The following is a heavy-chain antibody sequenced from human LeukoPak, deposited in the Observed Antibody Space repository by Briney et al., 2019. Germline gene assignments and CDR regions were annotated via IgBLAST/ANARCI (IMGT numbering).Heavy chain of an antibody. CDR1: GFPFSSYA. V-gene: IGHV3-30-3*01. Sequence: GRSLRLPCAASGFPFSSYAMHWVRPAPGKGLEWVAVISYDGSNKYYADSVKGRFTISRDNAKNSLYLQMNSLRAEDTALYYCAKDIGYSYGLDYWGQGTLVTVSS. J-gene: IGHJ4*02. CDR3: AKDIGYSYGLDY. CDR2: ISYDGSNK. D-gene: IGHD5-18*01.